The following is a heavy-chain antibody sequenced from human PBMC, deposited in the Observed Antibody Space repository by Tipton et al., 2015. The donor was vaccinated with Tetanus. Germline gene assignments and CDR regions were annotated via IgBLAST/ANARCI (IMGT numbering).Heavy chain of an antibody. CDR3: ARDVTGTASGRR. V-gene: IGHV3-7*01. D-gene: IGHD1-14*01. CDR1: GFAFSSYL. CDR2: LKHDATEE. J-gene: IGHJ4*02. Sequence: GSLRLSCAASGFAFSSYLMTWVRQAPGKGLELGASLKHDATEENYVDSVKGRFAISRDNARNLLFLQMNGLRVEDTAVYYCARDVTGTASGRRWGQGTLVTVSS.